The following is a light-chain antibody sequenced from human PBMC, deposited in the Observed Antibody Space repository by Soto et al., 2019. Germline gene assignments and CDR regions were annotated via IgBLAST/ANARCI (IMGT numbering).Light chain of an antibody. CDR2: EVS. J-gene: IGLJ1*01. Sequence: SLLTQPASVSGSPGESITISCTGTNSDVGSYNLVSWYQQHPGKAPKVIIYEVSERPSGVSDRFSGSKSGNTASLMISGLQAEDEADYYCCSYAGSSTQSYVFGSGTKVTVL. CDR1: NSDVGSYNL. CDR3: CSYAGSSTQSYV. V-gene: IGLV2-23*02.